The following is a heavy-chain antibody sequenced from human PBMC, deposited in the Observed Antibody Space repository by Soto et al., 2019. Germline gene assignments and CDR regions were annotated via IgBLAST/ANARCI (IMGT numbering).Heavy chain of an antibody. D-gene: IGHD3-16*01. Sequence: QVQLVQSGAEVKKPGSSVKVSCKASGGTFSSYAISWVRQAPGQGLEWMGGIIPIFGTANYAQKFQGRVTMTAGESTSTAYMEVSSLGSEDTAVYCCAGDPGGGRDGYQVGAFDIWGQGTMVTVSS. CDR2: IIPIFGTA. CDR1: GGTFSSYA. CDR3: AGDPGGGRDGYQVGAFDI. V-gene: IGHV1-69*01. J-gene: IGHJ3*02.